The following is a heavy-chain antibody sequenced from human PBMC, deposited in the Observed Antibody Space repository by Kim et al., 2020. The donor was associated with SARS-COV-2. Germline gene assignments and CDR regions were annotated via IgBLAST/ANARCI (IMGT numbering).Heavy chain of an antibody. J-gene: IGHJ6*02. V-gene: IGHV3-30*04. CDR2: ISYDGSNK. CDR3: ARGEDSSSWYYGYYYYGMDV. Sequence: WGSLRLSCAASGFTFSSYAMHWVRQAPGKGLEWVAVISYDGSNKYYADSVKGRFTISRDNSKNTLYLQLNSLRAEDTAVYYCARGEDSSSWYYGYYYYGMDVWGQGTTVTVSS. CDR1: GFTFSSYA. D-gene: IGHD6-13*01.